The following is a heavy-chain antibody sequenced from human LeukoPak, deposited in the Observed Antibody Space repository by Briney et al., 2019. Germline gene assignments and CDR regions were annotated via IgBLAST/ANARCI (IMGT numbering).Heavy chain of an antibody. V-gene: IGHV1-46*01. J-gene: IGHJ4*02. CDR2: INPSGGST. Sequence: ASVKVSCKASGYTFTSYYMHWVRQAPGQGLEWMGIINPSGGSTSYAQKFQGRVTMTRDTSTSTVYMELSSLRSEDTAVYYCARDLSNVGATGGVDYWGQGTLVTVSS. CDR1: GYTFTSYY. D-gene: IGHD1-26*01. CDR3: ARDLSNVGATGGVDY.